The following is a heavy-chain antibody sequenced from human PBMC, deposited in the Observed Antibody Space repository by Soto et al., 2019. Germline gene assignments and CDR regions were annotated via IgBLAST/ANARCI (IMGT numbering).Heavy chain of an antibody. D-gene: IGHD3-3*01. V-gene: IGHV4-4*02. Sequence: SETLSLTCAVSGDSISTSKWWSWVRQPPGKGLEWIGEIYHSGSTNYSPTLKSRVTMSVDTSKNQFSLRLTSVTAADTAIYYCATRITVFGLLIPPFDPWGQGTQVTVSS. CDR1: GDSISTSKW. CDR2: IYHSGST. J-gene: IGHJ5*02. CDR3: ATRITVFGLLIPPFDP.